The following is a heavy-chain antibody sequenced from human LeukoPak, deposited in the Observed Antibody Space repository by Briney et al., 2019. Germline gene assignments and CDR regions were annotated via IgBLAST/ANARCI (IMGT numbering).Heavy chain of an antibody. CDR2: IIPIFGTA. J-gene: IGHJ4*02. V-gene: IGHV1-69*05. Sequence: SVKVSCKASGYTFTSYGISWVRQAPGQGLEWMGRIIPIFGTANYAQKFQGRVTITTDESTSTAYMELSSLRSEDTAVYYCARGSSGWSYFDYWGQGTLVTVSS. CDR3: ARGSSGWSYFDY. CDR1: GYTFTSYG. D-gene: IGHD6-19*01.